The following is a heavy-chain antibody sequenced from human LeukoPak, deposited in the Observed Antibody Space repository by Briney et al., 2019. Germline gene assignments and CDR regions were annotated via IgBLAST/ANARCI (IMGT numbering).Heavy chain of an antibody. CDR1: GYTFTGYY. CDR2: IIPILGIA. J-gene: IGHJ4*02. Sequence: SVKVSCKASGYTFTGYYMHWVRQAPGQGLEWMGRIIPILGIANYAQKFQGRVTMTEDTSTDTAYMELSSLRSEDTAVYYCATDTYYDFWSGYTWGPGTLVTVSS. V-gene: IGHV1-69*04. CDR3: ATDTYYDFWSGYT. D-gene: IGHD3-3*01.